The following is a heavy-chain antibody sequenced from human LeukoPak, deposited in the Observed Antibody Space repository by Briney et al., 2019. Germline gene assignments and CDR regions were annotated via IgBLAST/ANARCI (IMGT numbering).Heavy chain of an antibody. D-gene: IGHD3-22*01. CDR1: GFTFSSYG. V-gene: IGHV3-23*01. Sequence: GGSLRLSCAASGFTFSSYGMSWVRQAPGKGLEWVSAISGSGGSTYYADSVKGRFTISRDNSKNTLYLQMNSLRAEDTAVYYCARVKDYYDSSGYYHDAFDIWGQGTMVTVSS. J-gene: IGHJ3*02. CDR2: ISGSGGST. CDR3: ARVKDYYDSSGYYHDAFDI.